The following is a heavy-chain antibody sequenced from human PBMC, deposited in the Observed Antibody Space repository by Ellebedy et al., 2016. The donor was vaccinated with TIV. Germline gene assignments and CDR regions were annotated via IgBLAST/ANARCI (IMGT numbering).Heavy chain of an antibody. CDR3: IKDTRPGGLDV. Sequence: GGSLRLXXAASGFTFSSYWMHWVRQAPGKGLVWVSRMDSGGSTTDYADSVKGRFTISRDNAKNTLYLQMNSLRGEDTALYFCIKDTRPGGLDVWGQGITVTVSS. D-gene: IGHD1-1*01. CDR1: GFTFSSYW. CDR2: MDSGGSTT. V-gene: IGHV3-74*01. J-gene: IGHJ6*02.